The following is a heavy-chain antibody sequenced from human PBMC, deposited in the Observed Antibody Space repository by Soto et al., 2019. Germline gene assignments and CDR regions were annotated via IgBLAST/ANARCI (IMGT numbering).Heavy chain of an antibody. J-gene: IGHJ4*02. CDR2: ISWNSGSI. D-gene: IGHD6-13*01. Sequence: EVQLVESGGGLVQPGRSLRLSCAASGFTFDDYAMHWVQQAPGKGLEWVSGISWNSGSIGYADSVKGRFTISRDNAKNSLYLQMNSLRAEDTALYYCAKNRGPHIAAAGGGLDYWGQGTLVTVSS. CDR3: AKNRGPHIAAAGGGLDY. CDR1: GFTFDDYA. V-gene: IGHV3-9*01.